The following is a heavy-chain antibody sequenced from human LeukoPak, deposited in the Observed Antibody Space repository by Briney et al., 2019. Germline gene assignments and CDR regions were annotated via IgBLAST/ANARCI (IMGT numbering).Heavy chain of an antibody. CDR2: IYYSGTT. V-gene: IGHV4-59*11. J-gene: IGHJ4*02. D-gene: IGHD3-22*01. CDR1: GVSISSHY. CDR3: ARKRHDSSGYHFDY. Sequence: SETLSLTCTVSGVSISSHYWSWFRQPPGKELEWIGYIYYSGTTDYNPSLKSRVTISLDTSRTQFSLKLDSVTAADTAVYYCARKRHDSSGYHFDYWGQGTQVTVSS.